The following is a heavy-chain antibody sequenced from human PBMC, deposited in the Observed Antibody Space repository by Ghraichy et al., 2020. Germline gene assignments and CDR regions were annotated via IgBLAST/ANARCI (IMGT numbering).Heavy chain of an antibody. CDR2: IYSGGST. J-gene: IGHJ6*02. CDR1: GFTVSSNY. Sequence: GGSLRLSCAASGFTVSSNYMSWVRQAPGKGLEWVSVIYSGGSTYYADSVKGRFTISRHNSKNTLYLQMNSLRAEDTAVYYCATCIAAAGTFNYYYGMDVWGQGTTVTLSS. V-gene: IGHV3-53*04. D-gene: IGHD6-13*01. CDR3: ATCIAAAGTFNYYYGMDV.